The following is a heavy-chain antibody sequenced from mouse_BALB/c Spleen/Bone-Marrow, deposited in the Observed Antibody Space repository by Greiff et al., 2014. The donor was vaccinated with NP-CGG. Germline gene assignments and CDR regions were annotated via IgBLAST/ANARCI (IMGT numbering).Heavy chain of an antibody. D-gene: IGHD2-14*01. CDR2: ILPGSGST. CDR3: AGGGVRGGNWYFDV. J-gene: IGHJ1*01. CDR1: GYTFSSYW. Sequence: SGAELMKPGASVKISCKATGYTFSSYWIEWVKQRPGHGLEWIGEILPGSGSTNYNEKFKGKATFTADTSSNTAYMQLSMLTWEVSAVYYGAGGGVRGGNWYFDVWGAGTTVTVSS. V-gene: IGHV1-9*01.